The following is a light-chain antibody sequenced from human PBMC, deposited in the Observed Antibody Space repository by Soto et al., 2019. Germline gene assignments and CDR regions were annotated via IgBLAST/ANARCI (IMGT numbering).Light chain of an antibody. CDR3: QQHNSHFALS. CDR2: AAF. J-gene: IGKJ4*01. V-gene: IGKV1-9*01. Sequence: IQLTQSPSFLSASVGDRVTITCRASQDISSYLAWYQQKPGKAPNLLIHAAFTLQSGDPSRFSGSGSGTEFTLTISSLQTEDFATYYCQQHNSHFALSFGGGTKVEIK. CDR1: QDISSY.